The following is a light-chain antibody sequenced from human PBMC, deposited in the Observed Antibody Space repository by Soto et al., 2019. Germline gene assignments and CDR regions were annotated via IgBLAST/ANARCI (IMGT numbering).Light chain of an antibody. V-gene: IGLV1-47*02. Sequence: QAVVTQPPSASGTPGQRVTISCSGSSSNIGNNFVYWYQQPPGAAPIIIIYTNNQRPSGVPDRFSGSKSGTSASLAISGLRSEDEADYYCATWDDNLSAVVFGGRTKLTVL. J-gene: IGLJ2*01. CDR3: ATWDDNLSAVV. CDR2: TNN. CDR1: SSNIGNNF.